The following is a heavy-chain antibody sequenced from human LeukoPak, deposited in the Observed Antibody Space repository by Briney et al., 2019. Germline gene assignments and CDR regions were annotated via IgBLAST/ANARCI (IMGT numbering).Heavy chain of an antibody. CDR2: ISAYNGNT. V-gene: IGHV1-18*01. D-gene: IGHD3-10*01. CDR1: GYTFTSYG. Sequence: ASVKVSCKASGYTFTSYGIGWVRQAPGQGLEWMGWISAYNGNTNYAQKLQGRVTMTTDTSTSTAYMELRSLRSDDTAVYYCARDNSVGDIAWWFDPWGQGTLVTVSS. CDR3: ARDNSVGDIAWWFDP. J-gene: IGHJ5*02.